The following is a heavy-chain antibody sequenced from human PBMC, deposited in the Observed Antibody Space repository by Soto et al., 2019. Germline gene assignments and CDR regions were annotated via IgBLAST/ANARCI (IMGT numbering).Heavy chain of an antibody. CDR2: IYSGGNT. D-gene: IGHD2-15*01. CDR1: GFTVSSSQ. Sequence: GGSLRLSCAASGFTVSSSQMTWVRQAPGKGLEWVSHIYSGGNTNYADSVKGRFTISRDNAKNSLYLQMNSLRAEDTAVYYCAREMAALNYFDYWGQGTLVTVSS. CDR3: AREMAALNYFDY. J-gene: IGHJ4*02. V-gene: IGHV3-66*01.